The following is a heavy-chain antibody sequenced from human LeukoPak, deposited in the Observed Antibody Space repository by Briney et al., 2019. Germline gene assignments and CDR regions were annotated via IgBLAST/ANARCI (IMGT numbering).Heavy chain of an antibody. V-gene: IGHV3-23*01. CDR3: ARAPRIFGVVIDN. Sequence: GGSLRLSCAASEFTFSNYVMSWVRQAPGKGLEWVSAISGSGGTTYYADSVKGRFTISRDNSKNTLYLHMSSLRAEDTAIYCCARAPRIFGVVIDNWGQGILVTVSS. D-gene: IGHD3-3*01. CDR2: ISGSGGTT. CDR1: EFTFSNYV. J-gene: IGHJ4*02.